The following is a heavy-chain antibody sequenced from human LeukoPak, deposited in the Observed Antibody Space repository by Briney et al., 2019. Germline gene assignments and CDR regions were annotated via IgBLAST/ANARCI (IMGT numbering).Heavy chain of an antibody. V-gene: IGHV4-34*01. CDR1: GGSFSGYY. D-gene: IGHD2-8*01. Sequence: SETPSLTCAVYGGSFSGYYWSWIRQPPGKGLEWIGEINHSGSTNYNPSLKSRVTISVDTSKNQFSLKLSSVTAADTAVYYCARVPGKNAVPVYWGQGTLVTVSS. J-gene: IGHJ4*02. CDR2: INHSGST. CDR3: ARVPGKNAVPVY.